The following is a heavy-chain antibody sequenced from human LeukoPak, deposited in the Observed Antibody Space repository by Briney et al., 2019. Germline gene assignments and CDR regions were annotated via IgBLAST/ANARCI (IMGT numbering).Heavy chain of an antibody. Sequence: GGSLRVSFEASGFTFSSYGMHWVGQAAGKGLVWVSRIDNDGSSTTYADSVKGRFTISRDNAKNTLYLQMDSLRAEDTAVYYCATAACDYWGQGTLVTVSS. V-gene: IGHV3-74*01. J-gene: IGHJ4*02. CDR3: ATAACDY. CDR2: IDNDGSST. CDR1: GFTFSSYG.